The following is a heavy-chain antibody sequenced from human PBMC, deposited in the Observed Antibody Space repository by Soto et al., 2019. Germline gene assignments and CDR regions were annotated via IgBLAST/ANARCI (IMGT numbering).Heavy chain of an antibody. J-gene: IGHJ4*02. D-gene: IGHD3-22*01. CDR2: IYYSGST. Sequence: PSETLSLTCAVYGGSFSGYYWSWIRQPPGKGLEWIAYIYYSGSTNYNPSLKSRVTISVDTSKNQFSLKLSSVTAADTAVYYCARDSEYYYDSSGYLTTVWGQGTLVTVSS. CDR3: ARDSEYYYDSSGYLTTV. CDR1: GGSFSGYY. V-gene: IGHV4-59*01.